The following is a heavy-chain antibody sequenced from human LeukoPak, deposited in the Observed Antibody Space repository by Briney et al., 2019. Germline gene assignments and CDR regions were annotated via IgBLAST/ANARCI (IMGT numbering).Heavy chain of an antibody. V-gene: IGHV4-39*07. CDR3: ARARLSSSFNWFDP. J-gene: IGHJ5*02. CDR1: GGSISSSNYY. Sequence: PSETLSLTCTVSGGSISSSNYYWGWVRQPPGKGLEWIGTIHYSGSTYYNPSLKSRVTISVDTSKSQFSLGLTSVTAADTAVYYCARARLSSSFNWFDPWGQETLVTVSS. CDR2: IHYSGST. D-gene: IGHD6-6*01.